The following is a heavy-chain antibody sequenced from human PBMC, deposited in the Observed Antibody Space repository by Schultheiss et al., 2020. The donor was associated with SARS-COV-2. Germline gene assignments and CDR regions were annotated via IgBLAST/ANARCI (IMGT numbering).Heavy chain of an antibody. CDR3: ARVRITMVRGLYYGMDV. CDR1: GFTFTSYV. V-gene: IGHV3-30*15. J-gene: IGHJ6*02. CDR2: IWYDGSNK. Sequence: GGSLRLSCAASGFTFTSYVMHWVRQAPGTGLEWVAVIWYDGSNKYYADSVKGRFTISRDNSKNTLYLQMSSLRAEDTAVYYCARVRITMVRGLYYGMDVWGQGTTVTVSS. D-gene: IGHD3-10*01.